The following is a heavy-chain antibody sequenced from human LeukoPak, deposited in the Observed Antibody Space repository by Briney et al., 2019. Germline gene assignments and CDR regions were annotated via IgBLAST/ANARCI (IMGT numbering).Heavy chain of an antibody. D-gene: IGHD2-2*01. CDR2: ISAYDGNT. CDR3: ARDRRPYCSSTSCYSDY. J-gene: IGHJ4*02. CDR1: GYTFTNYD. V-gene: IGHV1-18*04. Sequence: ASVKVSCKASGYTFTNYDINWVRQAPGQGLEWMGWISAYDGNTNYAQKFQGRVTMTTDTSTTTAYMELRSLRSDDTAVYYCARDRRPYCSSTSCYSDYWGQGTLVTVSS.